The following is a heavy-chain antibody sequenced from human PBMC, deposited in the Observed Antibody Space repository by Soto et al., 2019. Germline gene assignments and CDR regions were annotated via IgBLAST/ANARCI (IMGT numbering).Heavy chain of an antibody. J-gene: IGHJ4*02. CDR3: IKGRGANCRDTTCYMFDS. D-gene: IGHD2-2*01. V-gene: IGHV3-30*03. Sequence: VQLAESGGGVVQPGRSLRLSCVASGFSFSSYGMSWVRQAPGQGLAWVAVISNDGNYEFYADSVKGRFTISRDNSKNTVHVEMNRLKLEDTAFEFWIKGRGANCRDTTCYMFDSWGQGNLVTVS. CDR1: GFSFSSYG. CDR2: ISNDGNYE.